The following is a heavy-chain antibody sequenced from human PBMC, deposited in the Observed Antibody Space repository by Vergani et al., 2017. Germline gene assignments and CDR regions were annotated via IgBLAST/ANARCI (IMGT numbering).Heavy chain of an antibody. V-gene: IGHV4-31*03. CDR3: ARGKWERPTIFDY. J-gene: IGHJ4*02. CDR2: INYSGRT. Sequence: QVQLQESGPGLVKPSQTLSLTCTVSGGSISSGGYYWSWIRQQPGKGLEWIGYINYSGRTYYNPSLKSRVTISVDTSKNKFSLKLSSVTAADTAVYYCARGKWERPTIFDYWGQGTLVTVSS. CDR1: GGSISSGGYY. D-gene: IGHD1-26*01.